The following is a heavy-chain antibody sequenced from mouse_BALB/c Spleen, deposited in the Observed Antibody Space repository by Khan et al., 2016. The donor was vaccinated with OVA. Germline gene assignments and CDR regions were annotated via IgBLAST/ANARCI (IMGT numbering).Heavy chain of an antibody. V-gene: IGHV5-6*01. CDR1: GFTFSSYG. CDR3: AIQEGFYGSSYYLDY. Sequence: EVELVESGGDLVKPGGSLKLSCAASGFTFSSYGMSWVRQTPDRRLEWVATISSGGSYTYYPDRVKGRFTISRDNAKNTLYLQMSGLKSEDTAMYYCAIQEGFYGSSYYLDYWGQGTTLTVSS. J-gene: IGHJ2*01. CDR2: ISSGGSYT. D-gene: IGHD1-1*01.